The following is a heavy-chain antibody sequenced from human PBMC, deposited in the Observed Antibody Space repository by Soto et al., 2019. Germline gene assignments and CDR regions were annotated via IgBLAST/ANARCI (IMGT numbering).Heavy chain of an antibody. V-gene: IGHV4-39*07. Sequence: SETLSLTCTVSGCSSSSGGYYWSWIRQHPGTGLEWIGHIYYSGSTYYNTSLKSRVTISVDTSKNQFSLKLSSVTAADTAVYYCARGNGYNIYWGQGTLVTVSS. D-gene: IGHD5-12*01. CDR3: ARGNGYNIY. CDR2: IYYSGST. J-gene: IGHJ4*02. CDR1: GCSSSSGGYY.